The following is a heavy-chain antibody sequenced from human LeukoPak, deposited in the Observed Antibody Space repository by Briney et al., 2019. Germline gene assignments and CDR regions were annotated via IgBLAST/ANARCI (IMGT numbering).Heavy chain of an antibody. CDR2: IYHSGST. D-gene: IGHD3-22*01. J-gene: IGHJ4*02. CDR1: GGSISSSSYY. V-gene: IGHV4-39*07. CDR3: ARDGDPTSYYYDSSGYYNGGIDY. Sequence: PSETLSLTCTVSGGSISSSSYYWGWIRQPPGKGLEWIGSIYHSGSTYYNPSLKSRVTISVDTSKNQFSLKLSSVTAADTAVYYCARDGDPTSYYYDSSGYYNGGIDYWGQGTLVTVSS.